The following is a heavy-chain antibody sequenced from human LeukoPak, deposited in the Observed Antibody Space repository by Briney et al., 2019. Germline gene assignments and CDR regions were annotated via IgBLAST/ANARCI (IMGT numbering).Heavy chain of an antibody. V-gene: IGHV3-48*01. J-gene: IGHJ4*02. CDR1: GFTFNYYS. CDR2: ISSDSDTV. CDR3: ARDKVRVGVGAFDY. Sequence: GGSLRLSCAASGFTFNYYSMNWVRQAPGKGLEWVSYISSDSDTVFYADSVMGRFTISRDNGQNSLYLQMNSLRVEDTAVYFCARDKVRVGVGAFDYWGQGTLVTVSS. D-gene: IGHD3-3*01.